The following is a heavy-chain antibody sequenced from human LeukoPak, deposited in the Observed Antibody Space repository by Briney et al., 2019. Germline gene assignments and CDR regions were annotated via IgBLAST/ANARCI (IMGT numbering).Heavy chain of an antibody. CDR2: IYYGGNT. V-gene: IGHV4-38-2*02. Sequence: SSETLSLTCTVSGDSVSSICYWGWIRQPPGKGLEWIGNIYYGGNTYYNPSLKSRVTISVDTSKNQFSQKLSSVTAADTAVYFCASPRGDDSGGYYTWYFHHWGQGILVTVSS. J-gene: IGHJ1*01. CDR3: ASPRGDDSGGYYTWYFHH. CDR1: GDSVSSICY. D-gene: IGHD3-22*01.